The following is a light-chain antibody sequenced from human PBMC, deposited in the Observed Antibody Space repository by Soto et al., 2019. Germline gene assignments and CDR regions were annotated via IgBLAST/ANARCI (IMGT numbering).Light chain of an antibody. CDR2: DVR. CDR1: SSDVGAYNY. Sequence: QSVLTQPASGSGSPGQSITISCTGTSSDVGAYNYVSWYQQHPGKAPKLMICDVRNRPSGVSNRFSGSKSGNTASLTISGLQAEDEADYYCSSYTSSSSVVFGGGTKVTVL. V-gene: IGLV2-14*03. CDR3: SSYTSSSSVV. J-gene: IGLJ2*01.